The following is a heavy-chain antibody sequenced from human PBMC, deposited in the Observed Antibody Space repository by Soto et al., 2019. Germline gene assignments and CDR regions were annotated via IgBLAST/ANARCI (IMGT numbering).Heavy chain of an antibody. D-gene: IGHD3-16*02. V-gene: IGHV4-59*01. CDR1: GGSISSYY. CDR2: IYYSGST. Sequence: SETLSLTCTVSGGSISSYYWSWIRQPPGQGLEWIGYIYYSGSTNYNPSLKSRVTISVDTSKNQFSLKLSSVTAADTAVYYCARLAITYYDYVWGSYRYAHFDYWGQGTLVTVS. J-gene: IGHJ4*02. CDR3: ARLAITYYDYVWGSYRYAHFDY.